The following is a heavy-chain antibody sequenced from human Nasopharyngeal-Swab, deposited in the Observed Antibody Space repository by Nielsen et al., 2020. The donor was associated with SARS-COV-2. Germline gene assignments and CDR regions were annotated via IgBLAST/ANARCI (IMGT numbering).Heavy chain of an antibody. Sequence: LSLTCAASGFTVSSNYMSWVRQAPGKGLEWVSVIYSGGSTYYADSVKGRFTISRDNSKNTLNLQMNSLRAEDTAVYYCARGPYCSTTSCYSTGLFDYWGQGTLVTVSS. CDR1: GFTVSSNY. J-gene: IGHJ4*02. V-gene: IGHV3-53*01. D-gene: IGHD2-2*01. CDR2: IYSGGST. CDR3: ARGPYCSTTSCYSTGLFDY.